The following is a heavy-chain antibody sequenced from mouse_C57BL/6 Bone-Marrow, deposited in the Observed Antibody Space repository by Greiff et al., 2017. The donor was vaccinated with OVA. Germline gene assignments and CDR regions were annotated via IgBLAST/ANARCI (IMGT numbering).Heavy chain of an antibody. Sequence: VHLVESGPELVKPGASVKISCKASGYAFSSSWMNWVKQRPGKGLEWIGRIYPGDGDTNYNGKFKGKATLTADKSSSTAYMQLSSLTSEDSAVYFCARNYGYFFAYWGQGTLVTVSA. CDR1: GYAFSSSW. D-gene: IGHD2-2*01. J-gene: IGHJ3*01. V-gene: IGHV1-82*01. CDR2: IYPGDGDT. CDR3: ARNYGYFFAY.